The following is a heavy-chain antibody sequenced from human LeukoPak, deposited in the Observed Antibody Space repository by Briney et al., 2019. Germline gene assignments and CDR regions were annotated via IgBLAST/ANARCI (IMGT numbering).Heavy chain of an antibody. CDR2: IYHSGST. J-gene: IGHJ4*02. V-gene: IGHV4-30-2*01. CDR3: ARVSYYGSGSLIFDY. Sequence: SETLSLTCAVSGGSISSGGYSWSWIRQPPGKGLEWIGYIYHSGSTYYNPSLKSRVTISVGRSKNQFSLKLSSVTAAHTAVYYCARVSYYGSGSLIFDYWGQGTLVTVSS. CDR1: GGSISSGGYS. D-gene: IGHD3-10*01.